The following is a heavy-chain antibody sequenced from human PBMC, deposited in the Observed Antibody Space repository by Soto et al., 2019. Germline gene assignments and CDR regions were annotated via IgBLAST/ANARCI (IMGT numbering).Heavy chain of an antibody. V-gene: IGHV3-23*01. D-gene: IGHD3-16*01. CDR2: ISGSGGRS. CDR3: AKAHLVWSREQPHYVDY. J-gene: IGHJ4*02. Sequence: EVQLLESGGGLVQPGGSLRLSCAASGFTFSNYAMTWVRQGPGKGLEWVSGISGSGGRSYYADSVKGRFTISRDNSNSTLHLQMNRLRAEDTAVYYCAKAHLVWSREQPHYVDYWGQGNLVTVSS. CDR1: GFTFSNYA.